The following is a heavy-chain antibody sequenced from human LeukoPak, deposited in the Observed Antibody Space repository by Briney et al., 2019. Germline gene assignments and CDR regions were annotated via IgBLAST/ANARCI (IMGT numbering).Heavy chain of an antibody. CDR3: VRGLGLRYPLDY. CDR1: GFTFSSYA. CDR2: ISSNGGST. Sequence: RGSLRLSCAASGFTFSSYAMHWVRQAPGKGLEYVSAISSNGGSTYYANSVKGRFTISRDNSKNTLYLQMGSLRAEDMAVYYCVRGLGLRYPLDYWGQGTLVTVSS. D-gene: IGHD5-12*01. V-gene: IGHV3-64*01. J-gene: IGHJ4*02.